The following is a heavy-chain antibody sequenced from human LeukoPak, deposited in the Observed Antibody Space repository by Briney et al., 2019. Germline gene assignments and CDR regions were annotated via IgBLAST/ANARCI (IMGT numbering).Heavy chain of an antibody. D-gene: IGHD3-16*01. J-gene: IGHJ4*02. CDR3: ARGEGDILFDY. V-gene: IGHV4-59*01. CDR2: IFYSGST. CDR1: GGSISGYY. Sequence: KPSETLSLTCTVSGGSISGYYWSWIRQPPGKGLEWIGYIFYSGSTNYNRSLKSRVTISVETSKNQFSLKLSSVTAADTAVYYCARGEGDILFDYWGQGTLVTVSS.